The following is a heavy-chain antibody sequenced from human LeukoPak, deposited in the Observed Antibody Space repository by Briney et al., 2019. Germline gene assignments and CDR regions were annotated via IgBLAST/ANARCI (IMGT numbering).Heavy chain of an antibody. Sequence: PSETLSLTCTVSGGSISSYYWSWIRQPPGKGLEWIGYIYYSGSTNYNPSLKSRVTISVDTSKNQFSLKLSSVTAADTAVYYCARERIVVVPAAIPYNWFDPWGQGTLVTVSS. CDR3: ARERIVVVPAAIPYNWFDP. CDR2: IYYSGST. CDR1: GGSISSYY. V-gene: IGHV4-59*01. D-gene: IGHD2-2*02. J-gene: IGHJ5*02.